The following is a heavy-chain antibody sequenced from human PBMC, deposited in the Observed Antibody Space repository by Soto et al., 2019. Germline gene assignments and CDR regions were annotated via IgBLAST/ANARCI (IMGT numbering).Heavy chain of an antibody. V-gene: IGHV3-21*06. CDR2: VGSTTNYI. J-gene: IGHJ4*02. CDR3: ARESEDLTSNFDY. CDR1: GFTFTRYS. Sequence: PGGSLRLSCAASGFTFTRYSMNWVRQAPGKGLEWVSSVGSTTNYIYYGDSMKGRFTISRDNAKNSLYLEMNSLRAEDTAVYYCARESEDLTSNFDYWGQGTLVTV.